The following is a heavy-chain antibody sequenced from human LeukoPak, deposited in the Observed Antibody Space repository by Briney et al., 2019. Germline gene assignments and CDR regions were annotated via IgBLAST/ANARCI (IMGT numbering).Heavy chain of an antibody. Sequence: GGSLRLSCAASGFTFSRHWMSWVRQAPGKGLEWVANIKQDGSEKYYVDSVKGRFTISRDNAKNSLYLQLNSLRAEDTAVYYCAKGRDSSGRQYFQHWGQGTLVTVSS. CDR1: GFTFSRHW. CDR2: IKQDGSEK. J-gene: IGHJ1*01. V-gene: IGHV3-7*02. CDR3: AKGRDSSGRQYFQH. D-gene: IGHD3-22*01.